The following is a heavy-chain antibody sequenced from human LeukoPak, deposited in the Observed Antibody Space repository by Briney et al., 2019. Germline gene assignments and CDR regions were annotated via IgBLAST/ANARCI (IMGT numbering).Heavy chain of an antibody. CDR3: ARGGRFKGYGMDV. CDR1: GGSFSGYY. J-gene: IGHJ6*02. Sequence: SETLSLTCAVYGGSFSGYYWSWIRQPPGKGLEWIGEINHSGSTNYNPSLKSRVTISIDTSKNQFSLKLSSATAADTAVYYCARGGRFKGYGMDVWGQGTTVTVS. D-gene: IGHD1-26*01. CDR2: INHSGST. V-gene: IGHV4-34*01.